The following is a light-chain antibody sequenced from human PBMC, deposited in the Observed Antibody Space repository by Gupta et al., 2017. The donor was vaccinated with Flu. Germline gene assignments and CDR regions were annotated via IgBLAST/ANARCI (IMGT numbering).Light chain of an antibody. Sequence: TTSCSGSSAIVGSNYVSWYQQHPGKAPQLLIFEVTRRPSGVPDRFSGSKSGNTASLAVCGLQADDEADYYCSSCGGNSDFWVFGGGTTLTVL. J-gene: IGLJ3*02. V-gene: IGLV2-8*01. CDR2: EVT. CDR1: SSAIVGSNY. CDR3: SSCGGNSDFWV.